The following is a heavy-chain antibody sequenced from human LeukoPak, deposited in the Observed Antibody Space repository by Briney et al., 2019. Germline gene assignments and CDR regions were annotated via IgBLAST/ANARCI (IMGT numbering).Heavy chain of an antibody. J-gene: IGHJ4*02. D-gene: IGHD2-15*01. CDR1: EFTFNSYG. Sequence: GGSLRLSCTASEFTFNSYGMHWVRQAPGKGLEWVAFIRFDGSDEHYADSVKGRFTISRDNSKNTLYLQMNSLRAEDTAVYYRAKDRRGSCNAGSCYCCDYWGRGALVTVSS. CDR2: IRFDGSDE. V-gene: IGHV3-30*02. CDR3: AKDRRGSCNAGSCYCCDY.